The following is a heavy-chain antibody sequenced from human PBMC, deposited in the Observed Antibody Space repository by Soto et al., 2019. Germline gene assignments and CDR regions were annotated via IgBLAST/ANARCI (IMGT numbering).Heavy chain of an antibody. CDR2: ISGSGGST. Sequence: GGSKRLCKAAAGVNFSSYAMSWVRQKQGKGLEWVSAISGSGGSTYYADSVKGRFTISRDNSKNTLYLQMNSLRAEDTAVYYCAKVGSAEMATITETNFDYWGQGTLVTVSS. V-gene: IGHV3-23*01. D-gene: IGHD5-12*01. CDR1: GVNFSSYA. CDR3: AKVGSAEMATITETNFDY. J-gene: IGHJ4*02.